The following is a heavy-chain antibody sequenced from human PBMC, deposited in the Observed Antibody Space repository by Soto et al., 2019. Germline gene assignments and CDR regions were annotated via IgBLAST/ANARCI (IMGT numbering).Heavy chain of an antibody. CDR3: ARGHYYYGMDV. V-gene: IGHV4-30-2*01. CDR2: IYYSGTT. CDR1: NGSVSSGTYS. J-gene: IGHJ6*02. Sequence: SETLSLTCTVSNGSVSSGTYSWSWVRQPPGKGLEWTGYIYYSGTTYYTPSLKSRLTMSMDRANDHFSRNLTSVTAADTAVYFCARGHYYYGMDVWGQGITVTVSS.